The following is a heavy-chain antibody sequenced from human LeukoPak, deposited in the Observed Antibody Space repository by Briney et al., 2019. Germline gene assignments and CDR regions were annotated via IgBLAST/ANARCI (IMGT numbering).Heavy chain of an antibody. CDR2: ISWNSGNI. CDR3: ARFLHGYFDY. Sequence: PGGSLRLSCAASGFTFDDYAMHWVRQIPGKGLEWVSGISWNSGNIDYADSVKGRFTISRDNAKNSLYLQMNSLRAEDTAVYYCARFLHGYFDYWGQGTLVTVSS. V-gene: IGHV3-9*01. J-gene: IGHJ4*02. CDR1: GFTFDDYA. D-gene: IGHD5-24*01.